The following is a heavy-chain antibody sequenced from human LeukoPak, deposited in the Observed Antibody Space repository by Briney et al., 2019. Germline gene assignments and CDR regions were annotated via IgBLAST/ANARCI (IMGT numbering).Heavy chain of an antibody. CDR1: GGTFSSYA. CDR3: ARTAARRFDY. CDR2: INPTGGST. J-gene: IGHJ4*02. Sequence: ASVKVSCKASGGTFSSYAISWVRQAPGQGLEWMGIINPTGGSTTYAQKFQGRVTMTRDTSTSTVYMELSSLRSDDTAVYYCARTAARRFDYWGQGTLVAVSS. V-gene: IGHV1-46*01. D-gene: IGHD6-6*01.